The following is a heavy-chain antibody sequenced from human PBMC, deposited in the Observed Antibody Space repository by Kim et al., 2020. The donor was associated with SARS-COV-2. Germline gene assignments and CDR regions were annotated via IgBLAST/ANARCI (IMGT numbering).Heavy chain of an antibody. CDR3: ARGRCSSTSCYRGYWFDP. V-gene: IGHV4-34*01. Sequence: SETLSLTCAVYGGSFSGYYWSWIRQPPGKGLEWIGEINHSGSTNYNPSLKSRVTISVDTSKNQFSLKLSSVTAADTAVYYCARGRCSSTSCYRGYWFDPWGQGTLVTVSS. CDR2: INHSGST. J-gene: IGHJ5*02. CDR1: GGSFSGYY. D-gene: IGHD2-2*01.